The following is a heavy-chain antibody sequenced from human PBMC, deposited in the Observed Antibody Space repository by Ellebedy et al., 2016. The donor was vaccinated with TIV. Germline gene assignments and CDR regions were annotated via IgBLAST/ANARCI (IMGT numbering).Heavy chain of an antibody. V-gene: IGHV4-39*01. CDR3: TRHSSLTSPGGN. J-gene: IGHJ4*02. D-gene: IGHD3-10*01. CDR1: GGSISNSRYY. Sequence: MPSETLSLTCTVSGGSISNSRYYWGWLRQPPGKGLEWIGSFYYNGTTYYHPSLKSRVTISVETSKKQFSLNLSSVTAADTAVYYCTRHSSLTSPGGNWGQGTLVTASS. CDR2: FYYNGTT.